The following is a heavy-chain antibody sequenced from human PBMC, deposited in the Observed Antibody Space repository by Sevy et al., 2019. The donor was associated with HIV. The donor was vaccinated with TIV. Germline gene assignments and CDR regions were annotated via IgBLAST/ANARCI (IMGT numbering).Heavy chain of an antibody. Sequence: ASVKVSCKASESTFTAYYIHWLRQAPGQGLEWMGWINPNSDDTNYAQKFQGRVSMAADTSISTAYMDLSRLRFDDTAGYYCAGDRGIFGGGGGLDVWGQGTTVTVSS. J-gene: IGHJ6*02. CDR3: AGDRGIFGGGGGLDV. CDR2: INPNSDDT. CDR1: ESTFTAYY. D-gene: IGHD3-3*01. V-gene: IGHV1-2*02.